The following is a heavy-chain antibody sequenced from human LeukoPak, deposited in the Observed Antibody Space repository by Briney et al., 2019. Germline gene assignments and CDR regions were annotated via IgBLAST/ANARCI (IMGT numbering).Heavy chain of an antibody. V-gene: IGHV3-11*01. D-gene: IGHD3-9*01. CDR1: VFTFSDYY. CDR2: ISSSGSTI. Sequence: GGSLRLSCAASVFTFSDYYMSWIRQAPGKGLEWVSYISSSGSTIYYADSVKGRFTISRDNAKNSLYLQMNSLRAEDTAVYYCARLTKTLYDILTGHFSPDAFDIWGQGTMVTVSS. CDR3: ARLTKTLYDILTGHFSPDAFDI. J-gene: IGHJ3*02.